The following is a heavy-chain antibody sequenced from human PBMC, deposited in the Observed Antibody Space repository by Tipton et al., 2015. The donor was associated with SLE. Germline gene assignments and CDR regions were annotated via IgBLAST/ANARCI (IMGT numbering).Heavy chain of an antibody. CDR3: ARGHTAMVGSLYYYGMDV. CDR2: INHSGST. V-gene: IGHV4-34*01. CDR1: GGSFSGYY. D-gene: IGHD5-18*01. Sequence: LSLTCAVYGGSFSGYYWSWIRQPPGKGLEWIGEINHSGSTNYNPSLKSRVTISVDTSKNQFSLKLSSVTAADTAVYYCARGHTAMVGSLYYYGMDVWGQGTTVTVSS. J-gene: IGHJ6*02.